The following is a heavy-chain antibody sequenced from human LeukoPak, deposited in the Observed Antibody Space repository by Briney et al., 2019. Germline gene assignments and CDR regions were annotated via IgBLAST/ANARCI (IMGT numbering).Heavy chain of an antibody. CDR1: EFTFSRFA. V-gene: IGHV3-23*01. Sequence: GGSLRLSCEASEFTFSRFAMSWIRQPPGTGLEWVSTLSGSGGATYYADSVKGRFTTSRDNSKDTLYLQMDKQRADDTDVYYCAKHLGSHSFLFYYMDVWGQGTSVIVSS. J-gene: IGHJ6*03. D-gene: IGHD2-21*01. CDR2: LSGSGGAT. CDR3: AKHLGSHSFLFYYMDV.